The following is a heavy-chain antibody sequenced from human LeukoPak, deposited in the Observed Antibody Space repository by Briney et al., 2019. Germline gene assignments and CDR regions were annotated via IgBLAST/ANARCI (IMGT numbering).Heavy chain of an antibody. J-gene: IGHJ5*02. CDR1: GGSLSSYY. Sequence: SETLSLTCTVSGGSLSSYYWSWIRQPPGKGLDWIGYIYYSGCTNYNTSLKTRITISVDASKIQFSLKLCSVTAADTAVHYCARHGPYYDILTGYPRRSEWFGPWGQGTLVTVSS. D-gene: IGHD3-9*01. CDR3: ARHGPYYDILTGYPRRSEWFGP. CDR2: IYYSGCT. V-gene: IGHV4-59*08.